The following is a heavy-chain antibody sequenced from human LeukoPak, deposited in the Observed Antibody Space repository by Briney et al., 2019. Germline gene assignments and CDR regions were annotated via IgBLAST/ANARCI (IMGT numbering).Heavy chain of an antibody. CDR3: AKNTWELLQ. CDR1: GVSISSYY. V-gene: IGHV4-59*01. D-gene: IGHD1-26*01. J-gene: IGHJ4*02. CDR2: IYYSGST. Sequence: SETLSLTCTVSGVSISSYYWSWIRQPPGKGLEWIGYIYYSGSTNYNPSLKSRVTISIDTSKNQFSLKLSSVTAADTAVYYCAKNTWELLQWGQGTLVTVSS.